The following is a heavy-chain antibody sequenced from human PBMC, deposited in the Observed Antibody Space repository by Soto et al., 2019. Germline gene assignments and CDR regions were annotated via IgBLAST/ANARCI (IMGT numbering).Heavy chain of an antibody. Sequence: SETLSLTCIVSGGSISSSSYYWGWIRQPPGKGLEWIGSIYYSGSTYYNPSLKSRVTISVDTSKNQFSLKLSSVTAADTAVYYCSRFSMVRGVRYFDYRGQGTLVTVSS. J-gene: IGHJ4*02. CDR3: SRFSMVRGVRYFDY. CDR2: IYYSGST. CDR1: GGSISSSSYY. D-gene: IGHD3-10*01. V-gene: IGHV4-39*01.